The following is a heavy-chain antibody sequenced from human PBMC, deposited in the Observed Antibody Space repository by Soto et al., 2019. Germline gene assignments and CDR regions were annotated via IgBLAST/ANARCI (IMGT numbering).Heavy chain of an antibody. V-gene: IGHV4-31*03. Sequence: SLALTSTVSGGSLSSGGYYWNWTRQHPGKGLEWIGYIYYRESTYYNPSHKSRVTISVDTSKNQLSLKLSSVTAAVTAVYYCARVSAATDFGYWGQGTLVTVSS. CDR2: IYYREST. D-gene: IGHD2-2*03. J-gene: IGHJ4*02. CDR3: ARVSAATDFGY. CDR1: GGSLSSGGYY.